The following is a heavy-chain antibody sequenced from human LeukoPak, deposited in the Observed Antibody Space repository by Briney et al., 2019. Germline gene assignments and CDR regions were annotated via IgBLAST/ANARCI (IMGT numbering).Heavy chain of an antibody. CDR3: ARDRSDYDFWSGRGIFNSYYYGMDV. CDR2: ISSSSKNI. J-gene: IGHJ6*02. CDR1: GFTFSTYS. Sequence: GGSLRLSCAASGFTFSTYSMNWVRQAPGKGLEWVSSISSSSKNINYADSVEGRFTIAGDNANNLLYLQMNSLRAEDTAIYYCARDRSDYDFWSGRGIFNSYYYGMDVWGQGTTVTVSS. V-gene: IGHV3-21*01. D-gene: IGHD3-3*01.